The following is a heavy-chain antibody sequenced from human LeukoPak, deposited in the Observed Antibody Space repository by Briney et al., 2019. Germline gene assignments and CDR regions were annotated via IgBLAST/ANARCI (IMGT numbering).Heavy chain of an antibody. Sequence: SETLSLTCTVSGGSISSSSYYWGWIRQPPGKGLEWIGSIYYSGSTYYNPSLKSRVTISVDTSKNQFSLKLSSVTAADTAVYYCARKPYDSSGYYYRHAFDIWGQGTMVTVSS. CDR3: ARKPYDSSGYYYRHAFDI. CDR1: GGSISSSSYY. CDR2: IYYSGST. V-gene: IGHV4-39*07. D-gene: IGHD3-22*01. J-gene: IGHJ3*02.